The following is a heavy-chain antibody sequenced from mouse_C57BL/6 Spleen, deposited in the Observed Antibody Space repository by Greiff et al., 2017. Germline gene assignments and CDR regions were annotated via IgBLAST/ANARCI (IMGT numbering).Heavy chain of an antibody. Sequence: QVQLQQPGAELVKPGASVKLSCKASGYTFTSYWMHWVKQRPGQGLAWIGMIHPNSGSTNYNEKFKSKATLTVDKSSSTAYVQLSSLTSEDSAVYYCARARDSPYGMDYWGQGTSVTVSS. CDR1: GYTFTSYW. CDR2: IHPNSGST. CDR3: ARARDSPYGMDY. V-gene: IGHV1-64*01. J-gene: IGHJ4*01.